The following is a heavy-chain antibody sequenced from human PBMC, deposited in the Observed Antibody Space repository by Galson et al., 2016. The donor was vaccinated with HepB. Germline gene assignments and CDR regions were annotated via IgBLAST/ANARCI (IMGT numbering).Heavy chain of an antibody. CDR1: GDSVSSNSAA. D-gene: IGHD1/OR15-1a*01. J-gene: IGHJ6*02. CDR2: TYYRSKWYN. V-gene: IGHV6-1*01. Sequence: CAIPGDSVSSNSAAWNWIRRSPSRGLEWLGRTYYRSKWYNDYAVSVKSRIIVNPDTSKNQFSLQLNSVTPEDTAVYYCVEQRKGAPYGMDVWGQGTTVTVSS. CDR3: VEQRKGAPYGMDV.